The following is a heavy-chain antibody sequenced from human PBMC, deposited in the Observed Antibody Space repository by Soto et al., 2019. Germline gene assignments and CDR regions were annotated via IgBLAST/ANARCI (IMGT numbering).Heavy chain of an antibody. V-gene: IGHV3-21*01. Sequence: GGSLRLSCAASGFTFSSYSMNWVRQAPGKGLEWVSSISSSSSYIYYADSVKGRFTISRDNAKNSLYLQMNSLRAEDTAVYYCARAEGYEDYYYYGMDVWGQGTTVTAP. CDR3: ARAEGYEDYYYYGMDV. J-gene: IGHJ6*02. CDR2: ISSSSSYI. CDR1: GFTFSSYS. D-gene: IGHD1-1*01.